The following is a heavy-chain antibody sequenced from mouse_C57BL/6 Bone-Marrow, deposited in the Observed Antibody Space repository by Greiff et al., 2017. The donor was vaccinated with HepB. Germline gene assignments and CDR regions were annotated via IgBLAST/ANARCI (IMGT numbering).Heavy chain of an antibody. J-gene: IGHJ4*01. D-gene: IGHD1-1*01. CDR1: GFNIKNTY. Sequence: VQLQQSVAELVRPGASVKLSCTASGFNIKNTYMHWVKQRPEQGLEWIGRIDPANGNTKYAPKFQGKATITADTSSNTTYLKLSSLTSEDTAIYYCARDYYGSSDAMDYWGQGTSVTVSS. CDR2: IDPANGNT. CDR3: ARDYYGSSDAMDY. V-gene: IGHV14-3*01.